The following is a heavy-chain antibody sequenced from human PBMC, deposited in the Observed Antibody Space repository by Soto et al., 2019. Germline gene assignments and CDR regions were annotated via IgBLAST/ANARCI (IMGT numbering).Heavy chain of an antibody. CDR2: ISDYNGDT. D-gene: IGHD2-2*01. V-gene: IGHV1-18*01. CDR1: GHTLTTYG. CDR3: ARDRLIVAVPGGLSHGMDV. J-gene: IGHJ6*02. Sequence: QDRLVQSGAEVKKPGASVRGSCKASGHTLTTYGFSWVRQAPGQGLEWMGWISDYNGDTNYAQRFQGRVTMTTDTSTSTAYMELRSLRSDDTAVYFCARDRLIVAVPGGLSHGMDVWGQGTTVTVSS.